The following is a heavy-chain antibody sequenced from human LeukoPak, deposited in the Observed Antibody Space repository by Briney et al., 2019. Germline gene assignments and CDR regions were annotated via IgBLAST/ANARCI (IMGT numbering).Heavy chain of an antibody. J-gene: IGHJ4*02. CDR2: IIPIFGTA. CDR3: ARATMVRGVLIDY. CDR1: GGTFSSYA. V-gene: IGHV1-69*13. D-gene: IGHD3-10*01. Sequence: SVKVSCKASGGTFSSYAITWVRQAPGQGLEWMGGIIPIFGTANYAQKFQGRVTITADASTSTAYMELSRLRSDDTAVYYCARATMVRGVLIDYWGQGTLVTVSS.